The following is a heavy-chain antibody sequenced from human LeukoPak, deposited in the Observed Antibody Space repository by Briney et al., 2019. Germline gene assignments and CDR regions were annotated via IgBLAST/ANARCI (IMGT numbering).Heavy chain of an antibody. D-gene: IGHD6-6*01. J-gene: IGHJ4*02. CDR1: GGSISSHY. CDR2: IYYSGST. V-gene: IGHV4-59*11. Sequence: PSETLSLTYTVSGGSISSHYWSWIRQPPGKGLEWIGYIYYSGSTNYNPSLKSRVTISVDTSKNQFSLKLSSVTAADTAVYYCARAPIIAARPHYFDYWGQGTLVTVSS. CDR3: ARAPIIAARPHYFDY.